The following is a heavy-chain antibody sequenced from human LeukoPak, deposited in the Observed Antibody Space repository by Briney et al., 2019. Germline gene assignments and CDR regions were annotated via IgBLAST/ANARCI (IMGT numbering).Heavy chain of an antibody. J-gene: IGHJ6*03. D-gene: IGHD4-17*01. CDR2: INPSGGST. CDR3: ARVLDYGTRRYYYYYMDV. CDR1: GYTFTSYY. V-gene: IGHV1-46*01. Sequence: ASVKVSCKASGYTFTSYYMHWVRQAPGQGLEWMGIINPSGGSTSYAQKFQGRVTMTRDMSTSTVYMELSSLRSDDTAVYYCARVLDYGTRRYYYYYMDVWGKGTTVTVSS.